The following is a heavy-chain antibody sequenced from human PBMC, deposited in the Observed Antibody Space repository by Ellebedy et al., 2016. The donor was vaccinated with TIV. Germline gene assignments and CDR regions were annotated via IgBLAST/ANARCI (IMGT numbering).Heavy chain of an antibody. CDR1: GYTFSSYF. CDR2: INPSGGST. D-gene: IGHD6-19*01. J-gene: IGHJ4*02. Sequence: ASVKVSXXASGYTFSSYFMHWVRQAPGQGLEWMGIINPSGGSTSYAQKFQGRVTLTRDTSTSTVYMELSSLRSEDTAAYYCAIRYSSGWSLDYWGQGTLVTVSS. V-gene: IGHV1-46*01. CDR3: AIRYSSGWSLDY.